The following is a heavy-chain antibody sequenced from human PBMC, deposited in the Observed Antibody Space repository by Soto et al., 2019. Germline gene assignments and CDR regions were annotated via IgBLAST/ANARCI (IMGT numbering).Heavy chain of an antibody. CDR3: AREGPYDSSGWYGFTY. V-gene: IGHV6-1*01. Sequence: PSQTLSLTCVISVDSVSSNSAAWNWIRQSPSRGLEWLGRTYYRSKWYNDYAVSVKSRITINPDTSKNQFSLQLNSVTPEDTAVYYCAREGPYDSSGWYGFTYWGQGTLVTVSS. CDR2: TYYRSKWYN. D-gene: IGHD6-19*01. CDR1: VDSVSSNSAA. J-gene: IGHJ4*02.